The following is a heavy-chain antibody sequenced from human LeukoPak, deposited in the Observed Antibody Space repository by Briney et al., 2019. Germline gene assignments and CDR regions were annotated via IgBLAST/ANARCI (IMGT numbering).Heavy chain of an antibody. J-gene: IGHJ6*03. CDR2: ISGNGGST. CDR1: GFTLSSYA. Sequence: PGGSLRLSCAASGFTLSSYAMSWVRQAPGKGLEWVSGISGNGGSTYYADSVKGRFTISRDNSKNTLYLQMNSLRAEDTAVYYCAKYYGDYYYYYYMDVWGKGTTVTVSS. D-gene: IGHD4-17*01. V-gene: IGHV3-23*01. CDR3: AKYYGDYYYYYYMDV.